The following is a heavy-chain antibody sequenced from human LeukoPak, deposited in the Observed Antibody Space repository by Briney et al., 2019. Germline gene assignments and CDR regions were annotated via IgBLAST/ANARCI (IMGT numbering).Heavy chain of an antibody. CDR3: ARDPLVDTAMGTS. D-gene: IGHD5-18*01. J-gene: IGHJ5*02. V-gene: IGHV1-2*02. CDR2: INPNSGGT. CDR1: GYTFTGYY. Sequence: GASVKVSCKASGYTFTGYYMHWVRQAPGQGLEWMGWINPNSGGTNYAQKFQGRVTMTRDTSISTAYMELSRLRSDDTAVYYCARDPLVDTAMGTSWGQGTLVTVSS.